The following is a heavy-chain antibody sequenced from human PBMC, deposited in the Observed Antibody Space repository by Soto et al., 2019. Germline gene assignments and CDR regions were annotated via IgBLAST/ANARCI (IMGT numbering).Heavy chain of an antibody. D-gene: IGHD2-2*01. J-gene: IGHJ5*01. CDR2: ISVYNGYA. CDR1: GYTFNNYG. CDR3: TKNSTSWYDS. V-gene: IGHV1-18*01. Sequence: ASVKLSCKASGYTFNNYGISWVRQAPGQGLEWMGWISVYNGYANYAQKLQGRVLMTADTSTNTAYMELSSLRSDDTAMYYCTKNSTSWYDSWGQGSLVTVSS.